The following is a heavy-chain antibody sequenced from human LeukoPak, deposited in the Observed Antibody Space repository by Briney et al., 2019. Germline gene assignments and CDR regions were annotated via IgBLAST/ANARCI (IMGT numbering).Heavy chain of an antibody. J-gene: IGHJ4*02. D-gene: IGHD3-22*01. CDR3: ARGRGVHDSHTYDYFDY. V-gene: IGHV1-46*01. CDR1: GYTFTSYY. CDR2: INPAGGST. Sequence: GASVKVSCTASGYTFTSYYIHWVRQAPGQGLEWMGIINPAGGSTTYAQKFRGSRLTLTRDTSTSTVYMELSSLRSEDTAVYYCARGRGVHDSHTYDYFDYWGQGSLVTVSS.